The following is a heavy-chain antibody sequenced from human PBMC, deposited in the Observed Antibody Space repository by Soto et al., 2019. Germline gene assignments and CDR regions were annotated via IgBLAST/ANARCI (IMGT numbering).Heavy chain of an antibody. CDR3: ARDDVLCDGGRCYGIPLVG. D-gene: IGHD2-15*01. Sequence: PGGSLRLSCAASGFTVSSKYMTWVRQAPGKGLEWVSLIQSGGTTYYADSVKGRFTISRDTSENTLHLQMDSLRVEDTAVYYCARDDVLCDGGRCYGIPLVGWGKGTTVNVSS. J-gene: IGHJ6*04. CDR2: IQSGGTT. V-gene: IGHV3-66*01. CDR1: GFTVSSKY.